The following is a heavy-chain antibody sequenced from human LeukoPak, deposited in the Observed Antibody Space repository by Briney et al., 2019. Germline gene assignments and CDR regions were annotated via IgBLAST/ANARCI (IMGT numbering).Heavy chain of an antibody. D-gene: IGHD6-19*01. CDR2: IWYDGSNK. J-gene: IGHJ4*02. V-gene: IGHV3-33*06. Sequence: GGSLRLSCAVSEFTFSSYGMQWVRQAPGKGLEWVAVIWYDGSNKYYADSVKGRFTISRDNSKNTLYLQMNSLRAEDTAVYYCAKVTPGYSSGFDYWGQGTLVTVSS. CDR3: AKVTPGYSSGFDY. CDR1: EFTFSSYG.